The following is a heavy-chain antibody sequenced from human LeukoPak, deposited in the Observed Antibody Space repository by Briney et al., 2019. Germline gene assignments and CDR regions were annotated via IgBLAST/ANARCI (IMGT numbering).Heavy chain of an antibody. CDR2: ITTSDGNT. CDR1: GFTFSSYT. Sequence: GGSLRLSCAASGFTFSSYTMSWVRQAPGKGLEWVSTITTSDGNTYYADSVKGRFTVSRDNSKNTLYLQMNSLRAEGTAVYYCAKDGGLWVSAHWGDSWGRGTLVAVSS. CDR3: AKDGGLWVSAHWGDS. V-gene: IGHV3-23*01. D-gene: IGHD7-27*01. J-gene: IGHJ4*02.